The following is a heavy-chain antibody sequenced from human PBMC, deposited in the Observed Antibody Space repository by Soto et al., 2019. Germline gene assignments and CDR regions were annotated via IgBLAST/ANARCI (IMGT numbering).Heavy chain of an antibody. CDR1: GYTFTSYA. J-gene: IGHJ2*01. CDR3: ASVPGYSIGDL. CDR2: INAGNGNT. V-gene: IGHV1-3*01. D-gene: IGHD2-21*01. Sequence: QVQLVQSGAEVKKPGASVKVSCKASGYTFTSYAMHWVRQAPGQRLEWMGWINAGNGNTKYSQKFQGRVTITRDTSASTAYRELSSLRSEDTAVYSCASVPGYSIGDLWGRGTLVTVSS.